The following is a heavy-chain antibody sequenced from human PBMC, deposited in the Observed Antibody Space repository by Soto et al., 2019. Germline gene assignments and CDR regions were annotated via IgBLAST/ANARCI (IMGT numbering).Heavy chain of an antibody. V-gene: IGHV3-23*01. D-gene: IGHD3-22*01. J-gene: IGHJ4*02. CDR1: GFTFSSYA. Sequence: PGGSLRLSCAASGFTFSSYAMSWVRQAPGKGLEWVSAISGSGGSTYYADSVKGRFTISRDNSKNTLYLKMNSLRAEDTAVYYCAKLNGDYDSSGPYFDYWGQGTLVTVSS. CDR2: ISGSGGST. CDR3: AKLNGDYDSSGPYFDY.